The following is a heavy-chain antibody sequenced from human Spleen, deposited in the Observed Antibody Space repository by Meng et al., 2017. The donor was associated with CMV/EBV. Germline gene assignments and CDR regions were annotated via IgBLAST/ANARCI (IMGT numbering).Heavy chain of an antibody. D-gene: IGHD3-16*01. V-gene: IGHV5-51*01. CDR2: IYIGDSDT. Sequence: KVSCKGSGYSFTTYWIGWVRQMPGKGLEWMGIIYIGDSDTRYSPSFQGQVTISADKSINTAYLQWSSLKASDTAMYYCARHYLGVNYYYYGMGVWGQGTTVTVSS. J-gene: IGHJ6*02. CDR3: ARHYLGVNYYYYGMGV. CDR1: GYSFTTYW.